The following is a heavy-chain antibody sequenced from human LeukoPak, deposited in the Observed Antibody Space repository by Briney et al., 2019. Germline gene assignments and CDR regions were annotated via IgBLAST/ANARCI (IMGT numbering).Heavy chain of an antibody. V-gene: IGHV5-51*01. J-gene: IGHJ4*02. D-gene: IGHD1-26*01. CDR2: IYPGDSDT. CDR3: ARGSGSYHTAYMN. Sequence: GESLKISCKGSGYSFTSYWIGWVRQMPGKGLEWMGIIYPGDSDTRYSPSFQGQVTISADKSLSTAYLQWTSLKASDTAMYYCARGSGSYHTAYMNWGQGSPVTVSS. CDR1: GYSFTSYW.